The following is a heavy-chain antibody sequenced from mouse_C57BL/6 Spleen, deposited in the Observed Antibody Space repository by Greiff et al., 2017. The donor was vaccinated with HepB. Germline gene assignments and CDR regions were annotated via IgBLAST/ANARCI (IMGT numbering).Heavy chain of an antibody. CDR1: GYTFTSYW. CDR2: IYPGSGST. CDR3: ARALTVPYAMDY. J-gene: IGHJ4*01. V-gene: IGHV1-55*01. Sequence: VQLQQSGAELVKPGASVKMSCKASGYTFTSYWITWVKQRPGQGLEWIGDIYPGSGSTNYNEKFKSKATLTVDTSSSTAYRQLSILTSEDSAGYNCARALTVPYAMDYWGQGTSVTGSS. D-gene: IGHD4-1*01.